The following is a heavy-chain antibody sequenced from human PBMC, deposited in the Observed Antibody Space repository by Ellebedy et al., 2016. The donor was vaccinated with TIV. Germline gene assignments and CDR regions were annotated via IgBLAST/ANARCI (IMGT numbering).Heavy chain of an antibody. CDR2: ISAYNGNT. D-gene: IGHD2-2*01. V-gene: IGHV1-18*04. CDR1: GYTFTSYG. J-gene: IGHJ5*02. CDR3: ARDYLCSSTSCPRVWFDP. Sequence: ASVKVSCXASGYTFTSYGISWVRQAPGQGLEWMGWISAYNGNTNYAQKLQGRVTMTTDTSTSTAYMELRSLRSDDTAVYYCARDYLCSSTSCPRVWFDPWGQGTLVTVSS.